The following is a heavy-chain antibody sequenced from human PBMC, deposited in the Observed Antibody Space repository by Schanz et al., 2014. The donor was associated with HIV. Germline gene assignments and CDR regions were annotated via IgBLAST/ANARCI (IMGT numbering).Heavy chain of an antibody. J-gene: IGHJ4*02. CDR1: GFAFNSYA. D-gene: IGHD2-15*01. Sequence: EVQLLESGGGLVQPGGSLRLSCAASGFAFNSYAMSWVRQVPGKGLLWVSRMNNDVSSRLYADSVKGRFTISRDNAKNTLYLQMNSLRDEDTAVYYCARRSSDGGYYDNWGQGTLVTVSS. CDR3: ARRSSDGGYYDN. CDR2: MNNDVSSR. V-gene: IGHV3-74*02.